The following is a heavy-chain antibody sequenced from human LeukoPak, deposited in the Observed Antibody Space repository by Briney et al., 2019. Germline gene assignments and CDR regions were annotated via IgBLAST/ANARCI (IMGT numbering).Heavy chain of an antibody. CDR1: GFTFSSYG. D-gene: IGHD6-19*01. V-gene: IGHV3-30*18. CDR2: ISYDGSNK. CDR3: AKGAAVSYSSGWSIDY. Sequence: GGSLRLSCAASGFTFSSYGMHWVRQAPGKGLEWVAVISYDGSNKYYADSVKGRFTISRDNSKNTLYLQMNSLRAEDTAVYYCAKGAAVSYSSGWSIDYWGQGTLVTVSS. J-gene: IGHJ4*02.